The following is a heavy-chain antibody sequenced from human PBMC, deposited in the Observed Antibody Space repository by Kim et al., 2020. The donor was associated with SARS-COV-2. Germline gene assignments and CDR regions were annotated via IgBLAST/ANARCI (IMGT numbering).Heavy chain of an antibody. Sequence: KYGEKVQGRVIMTTDTSTNTAYMEPWSLRSDDTAMYYCARGAYGDVSFDYWGQGTLVTVSS. D-gene: IGHD4-17*01. V-gene: IGHV1-18*01. J-gene: IGHJ4*02. CDR3: ARGAYGDVSFDY.